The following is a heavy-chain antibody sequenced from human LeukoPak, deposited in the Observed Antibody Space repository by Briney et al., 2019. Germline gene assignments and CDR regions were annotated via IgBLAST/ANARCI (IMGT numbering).Heavy chain of an antibody. J-gene: IGHJ4*02. Sequence: SETLSFTCTVSAGSASSGSYYWSWIRQPPGKGLEWIGYIYYSGSTTYNPSLKSRVTMSVDTSKNKFSLKLNSLTAADTAVYYCARVPISTTARGYFDYWGQGTLVTVSS. V-gene: IGHV4-61*01. CDR2: IYYSGST. CDR1: AGSASSGSYY. CDR3: ARVPISTTARGYFDY. D-gene: IGHD4-17*01.